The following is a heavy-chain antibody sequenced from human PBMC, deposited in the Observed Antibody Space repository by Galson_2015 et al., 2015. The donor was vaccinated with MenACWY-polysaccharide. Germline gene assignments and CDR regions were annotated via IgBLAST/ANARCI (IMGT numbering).Heavy chain of an antibody. Sequence: SLRLSCAASGFTFSSYAMSWVRQAPGKGLEWVSLISTSGGFTYHADSVKGRFTISRDNSKNTLYVQMNSLRAEDTAVYYCAKNQAPYDFGSGSKRQDYYSYGMDVWGQGTTVTVSS. CDR1: GFTFSSYA. V-gene: IGHV3-23*01. CDR2: ISTSGGFT. D-gene: IGHD3-10*01. J-gene: IGHJ6*02. CDR3: AKNQAPYDFGSGSKRQDYYSYGMDV.